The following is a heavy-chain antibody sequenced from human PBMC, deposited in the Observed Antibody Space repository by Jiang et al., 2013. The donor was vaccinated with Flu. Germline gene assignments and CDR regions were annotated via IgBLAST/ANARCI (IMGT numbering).Heavy chain of an antibody. D-gene: IGHD2-15*01. V-gene: IGHV1-24*01. Sequence: ELSMHWVRQAPGKGLEWMGGFDPEDGETIYAQKFQGRVTMTEDTSTDTAYMELSSLRSEDTAVYYCATVPFCGSCYYFDYWGQGTLVTVSS. J-gene: IGHJ4*02. CDR2: FDPEDGET. CDR3: ATVPFCGSCYYFDY. CDR1: ELS.